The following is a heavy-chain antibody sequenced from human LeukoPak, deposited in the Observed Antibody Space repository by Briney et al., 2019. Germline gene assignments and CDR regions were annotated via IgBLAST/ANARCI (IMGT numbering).Heavy chain of an antibody. CDR1: GGSISSGDYY. D-gene: IGHD5-18*01. J-gene: IGHJ4*02. CDR3: ARDRRDTSMVWDY. V-gene: IGHV4-30-4*01. CDR2: IYYSGNT. Sequence: SETLSLTCTVSGGSISSGDYYWSWIRQPPGKGLEWIGYIYYSGNTYYNPSLKSRVTISVDTSKNQFSLKLSSVTAADTAVYYCARDRRDTSMVWDYWGQGTLVTVSS.